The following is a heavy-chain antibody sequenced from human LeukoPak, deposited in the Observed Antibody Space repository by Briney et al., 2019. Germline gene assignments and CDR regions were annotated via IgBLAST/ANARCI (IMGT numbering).Heavy chain of an antibody. CDR1: GYTFTSYG. CDR3: ARDLYPLLWFGELTYFDC. Sequence: ASVKVSCKASGYTFTSYGISWVRQAPGQGLEWMGWISAYNGNTNYAQKLQGRVTMTTDTSTSTAYMELRSLRSDETAVYYCARDLYPLLWFGELTYFDCWGQGTLVSVSS. D-gene: IGHD3-10*01. CDR2: ISAYNGNT. J-gene: IGHJ4*02. V-gene: IGHV1-18*01.